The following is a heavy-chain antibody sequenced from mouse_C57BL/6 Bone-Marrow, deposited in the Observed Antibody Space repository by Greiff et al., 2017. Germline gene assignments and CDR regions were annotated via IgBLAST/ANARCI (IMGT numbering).Heavy chain of an antibody. Sequence: VQLQQSGPELVKPGASVKLSCKASGYTFTSYDINWVKQRPGQGLEWIGWIYPRDGSTKYNEKFKGKATLTVDTSSSTAYMELHSLTSEDSAVYYCAILELDGSSGDWYFDVWGTGTTVTVSS. D-gene: IGHD1-1*01. V-gene: IGHV1-85*01. CDR1: GYTFTSYD. CDR2: IYPRDGST. CDR3: AILELDGSSGDWYFDV. J-gene: IGHJ1*03.